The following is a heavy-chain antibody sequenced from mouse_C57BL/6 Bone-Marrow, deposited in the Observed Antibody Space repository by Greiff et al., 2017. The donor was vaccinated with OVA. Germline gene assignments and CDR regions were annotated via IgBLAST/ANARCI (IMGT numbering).Heavy chain of an antibody. V-gene: IGHV1-19*01. CDR1: GYTFTDYY. Sequence: VQLQQSGPVLVKPGASVKMSCKASGYTFTDYYMNWVKQSHGKSLEWIGVINPYNGGTSYNQKFKGKATLTVDKSSSTAYMELNSLTSEDSAVYYCACLYYDYDEDWYFDVWGTGTTVTVSS. J-gene: IGHJ1*03. CDR2: INPYNGGT. D-gene: IGHD2-4*01. CDR3: ACLYYDYDEDWYFDV.